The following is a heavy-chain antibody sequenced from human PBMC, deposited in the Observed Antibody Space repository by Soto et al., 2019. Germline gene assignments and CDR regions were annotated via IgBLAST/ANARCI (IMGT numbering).Heavy chain of an antibody. V-gene: IGHV3-23*01. J-gene: IGHJ4*02. CDR2: ISGSGGST. Sequence: GGSLSLSCAASGFTFSSYAMSWVRQAPGKGLEWVSAISGSGGSTYYADSVKGRFTISRDNSKNTLYLQMNSLRAEDTAVYYCAKDRDGYREFDYWGQGTLVTVSS. CDR1: GFTFSSYA. D-gene: IGHD5-12*01. CDR3: AKDRDGYREFDY.